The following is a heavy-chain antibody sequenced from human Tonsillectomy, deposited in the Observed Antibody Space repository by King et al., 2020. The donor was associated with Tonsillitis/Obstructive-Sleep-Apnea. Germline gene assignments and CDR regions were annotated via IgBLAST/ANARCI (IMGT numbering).Heavy chain of an antibody. CDR1: GFTFSSYW. CDR2: IKQDGSEK. CDR3: TGGQGGYYFDY. V-gene: IGHV3-7*03. Sequence: VQLVESGGGLVQPGGSLRLSCAASGFTFSSYWMSWVRQAPGKGLEWVANIKQDGSEKYYVDSVKGRFTISRDNAKNSLYLQMNCLRAEDTAVYYCTGGQGGYYFDYWGQGTLVTVSS. D-gene: IGHD1-26*01. J-gene: IGHJ4*02.